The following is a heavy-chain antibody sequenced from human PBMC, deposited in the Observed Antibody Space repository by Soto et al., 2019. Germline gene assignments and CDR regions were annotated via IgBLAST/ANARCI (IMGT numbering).Heavy chain of an antibody. CDR1: GFMFGDYA. J-gene: IGHJ4*02. CDR2: IRSKAFGGTT. CDR3: TRHSPNWSYDY. D-gene: IGHD1-7*01. Sequence: PGGSLRLSCTASGFMFGDYAMSWVRQAPGKGLEWVGFIRSKAFGGTTEYAASVKGRFTISRDDSKSIAYLQMNSLQTEDTAVYYCTRHSPNWSYDYWGQGTLVTVSS. V-gene: IGHV3-49*04.